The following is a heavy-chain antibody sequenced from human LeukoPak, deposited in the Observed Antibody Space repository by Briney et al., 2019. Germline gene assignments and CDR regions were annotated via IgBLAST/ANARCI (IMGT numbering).Heavy chain of an antibody. CDR1: GGTFSSYA. Sequence: AASVKVSCKASGGTFSSYAISWVRQAPGRGLEWMGEIIPIFGTANYAQKFQGRVTITTDESTSTAYMELSSLRSEDTAVYYCARAMSIAAAGDFDYWGQGTLVTVSS. CDR2: IIPIFGTA. CDR3: ARAMSIAAAGDFDY. V-gene: IGHV1-69*05. D-gene: IGHD6-13*01. J-gene: IGHJ4*02.